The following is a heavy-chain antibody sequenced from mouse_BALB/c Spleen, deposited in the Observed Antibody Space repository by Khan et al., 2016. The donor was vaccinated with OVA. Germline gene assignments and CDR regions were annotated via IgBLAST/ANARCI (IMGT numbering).Heavy chain of an antibody. D-gene: IGHD2-2*01. V-gene: IGHV1S136*01. CDR3: ARGLIDYGYDAGFAY. CDR1: GYTFTSYV. Sequence: VQLQQSGPELVKPGASVKMSCKASGYTFTSYVMHWVKQKPGQGLEWIGYINPYNDGTKYNEKFKGKATLTSDKSSSTAYMELSSLTSEASAVFYCARGLIDYGYDAGFAYWGQGTLVTVSA. CDR2: INPYNDGT. J-gene: IGHJ3*01.